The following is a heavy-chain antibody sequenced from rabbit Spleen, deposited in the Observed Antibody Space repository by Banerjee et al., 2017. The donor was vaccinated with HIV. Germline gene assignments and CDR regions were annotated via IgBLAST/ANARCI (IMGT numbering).Heavy chain of an antibody. Sequence: QEQLEESGGDLVKPGASLTLTYKASGLDFSGDSYDSYMCWVRQAPGKGLEWIACIDIGSSGFTYFASWAKGRFTISKTSSTTVTLQMTSLTAADTATYFCARDTSSSFSSYGMDLWGPGTLVTVS. D-gene: IGHD1-1*01. CDR3: ARDTSSSFSSYGMDL. CDR1: GLDFSGDSY. CDR2: IDIGSSGFT. J-gene: IGHJ6*01. V-gene: IGHV1S45*01.